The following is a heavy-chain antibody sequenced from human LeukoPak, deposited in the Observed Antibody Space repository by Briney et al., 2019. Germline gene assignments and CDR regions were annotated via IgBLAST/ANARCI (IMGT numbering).Heavy chain of an antibody. D-gene: IGHD3-10*01. V-gene: IGHV3-30-3*01. J-gene: IGHJ4*02. CDR2: ISYDGSNK. CDR3: ARDSALLWFGELIFSVNYYFDY. Sequence: PGGSLRLSRAASGFTFSSYAMHWVRQAPGKGLEWVAVISYDGSNKYYADSVKGRFTISRDNSKNTLYLQMNSLRAEDTAVYYCARDSALLWFGELIFSVNYYFDYWGQGTLVTVSS. CDR1: GFTFSSYA.